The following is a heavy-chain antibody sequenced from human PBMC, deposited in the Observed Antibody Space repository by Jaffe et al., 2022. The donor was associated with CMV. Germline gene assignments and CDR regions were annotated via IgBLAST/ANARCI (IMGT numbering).Heavy chain of an antibody. Sequence: QVQLQESGPGLVESSGTLSLTCSVSGASISSRNWWGWVRQPPGKGLEWMGEIYYGGSTKYNPSLKSRVTISVDKSTNQFSLKLTSVTAADTAVYFCARGVEGITFGGIMPLTWFDRWGQGTLVTVSS. D-gene: IGHD3-16*01. CDR1: GASISSRNW. V-gene: IGHV4-4*02. CDR2: IYYGGST. CDR3: ARGVEGITFGGIMPLTWFDR. J-gene: IGHJ5*02.